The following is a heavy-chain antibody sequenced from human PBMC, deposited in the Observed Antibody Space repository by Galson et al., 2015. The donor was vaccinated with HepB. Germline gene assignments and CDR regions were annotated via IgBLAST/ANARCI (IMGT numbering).Heavy chain of an antibody. V-gene: IGHV3-30-3*01. CDR1: GFIFSTYT. CDR2: ISYDGTNK. CDR3: ATIALSEYNSAWPGDH. Sequence: SLRLSCATSGFIFSTYTMHWVRQAPGKGLEWVAPISYDGTNKNYADSLRGRFTISRDNSKNTLYLQVDSLRAEDTAIYYCATIALSEYNSAWPGDHWGQGTRVSVSS. D-gene: IGHD2/OR15-2a*01. J-gene: IGHJ4*02.